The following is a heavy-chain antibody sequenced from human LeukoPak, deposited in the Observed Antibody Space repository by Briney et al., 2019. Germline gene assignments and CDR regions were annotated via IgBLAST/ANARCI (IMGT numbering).Heavy chain of an antibody. J-gene: IGHJ4*02. CDR3: ARGLYDSSGYFDPFDY. CDR2: ISGNGART. Sequence: GGSLRLSCEASGFTFSSYAIYWVRQAPGKGLEYVSAISGNGARTYYANSVKGRFTISRDNSRNTVYLQMGSLRAEDMAVYYCARGLYDSSGYFDPFDYWGQGNLVTVSS. D-gene: IGHD3-22*01. CDR1: GFTFSSYA. V-gene: IGHV3-64*01.